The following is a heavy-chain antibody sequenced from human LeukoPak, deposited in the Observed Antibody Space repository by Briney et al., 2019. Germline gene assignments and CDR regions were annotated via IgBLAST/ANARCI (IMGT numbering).Heavy chain of an antibody. CDR2: INAGNGNT. V-gene: IGHV1-3*03. J-gene: IGHJ4*02. CDR3: ARAYYDFWSGYYYPTGFDY. D-gene: IGHD3-3*01. CDR1: GYTFTGYY. Sequence: ASVKVSCKASGYTFTGYYMHWVRQAPGQGLEWMGWINAGNGNTKYSQEFQGRVTITRDTSASTAYMELSSLRSEDMAVYYCARAYYDFWSGYYYPTGFDYWGQGTLVTVSS.